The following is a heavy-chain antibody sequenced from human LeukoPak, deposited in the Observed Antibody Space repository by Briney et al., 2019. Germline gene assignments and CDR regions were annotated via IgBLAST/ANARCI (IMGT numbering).Heavy chain of an antibody. Sequence: PGGSLRLSCEASGITFSDAWMSWVRQVPGKGLEWIALLKSKTDGETSDYAAPVKGRFTVSRNDAENTLFLQMDSLKIDDTAVYYCIAHLGYWGQGTLVTVSS. J-gene: IGHJ4*02. CDR3: IAHLGY. D-gene: IGHD7-27*01. CDR1: GITFSDAW. V-gene: IGHV3-15*01. CDR2: LKSKTDGETS.